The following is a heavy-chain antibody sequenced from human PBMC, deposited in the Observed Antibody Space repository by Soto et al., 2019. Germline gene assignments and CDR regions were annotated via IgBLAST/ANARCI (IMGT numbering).Heavy chain of an antibody. CDR1: GFTFSSCA. Sequence: LRLSCASSGFTFSSCAMGWVRQAPGKGLEWVSGISGNGGSTYYADSVKGRFTISRDTSKNTLYLQMNNLRAEDTAVYYCAESMTAVTTFPFDIWGQGTMVTVS. D-gene: IGHD4-17*01. V-gene: IGHV3-23*01. J-gene: IGHJ3*02. CDR2: ISGNGGST. CDR3: AESMTAVTTFPFDI.